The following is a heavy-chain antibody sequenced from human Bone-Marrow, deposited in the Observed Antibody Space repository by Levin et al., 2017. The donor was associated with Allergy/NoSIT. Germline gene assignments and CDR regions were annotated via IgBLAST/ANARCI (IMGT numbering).Heavy chain of an antibody. Sequence: SETLSLTCSLYGASFSGYSWGWIRQPTGKGLDWIGYMYRSGATAYNPSLNSRASISVDTSENQVFLNLNSVTAADTAVYFCVRYLTGNHFDYWGQGILVTVSS. CDR2: MYRSGAT. CDR3: VRYLTGNHFDY. V-gene: IGHV4-34*11. J-gene: IGHJ4*02. D-gene: IGHD1-20*01. CDR1: GASFSGYS.